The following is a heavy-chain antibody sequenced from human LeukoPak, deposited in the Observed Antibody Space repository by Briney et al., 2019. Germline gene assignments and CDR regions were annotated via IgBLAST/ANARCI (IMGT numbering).Heavy chain of an antibody. CDR3: ATNRNRVIDTFDI. CDR1: DGSISSYY. CDR2: IYYSGST. J-gene: IGHJ3*02. D-gene: IGHD1-14*01. Sequence: SETLSLTCTVSDGSISSYYWSWIRQPPGKGLEWIGYIYYSGSTNYNPSLKSRVTISVDTSKKQFPLKVRSVTAADTAVYYCATNRNRVIDTFDIWGQGTVVTVSS. V-gene: IGHV4-59*08.